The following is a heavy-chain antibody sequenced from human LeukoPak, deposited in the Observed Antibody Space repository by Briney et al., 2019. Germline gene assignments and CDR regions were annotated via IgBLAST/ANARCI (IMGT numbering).Heavy chain of an antibody. D-gene: IGHD3-22*01. CDR3: ARAGRVYDSSGYTPYYFDY. J-gene: IGHJ4*02. V-gene: IGHV4-39*01. Sequence: SETLSLTCTVSGGSIRSSYYYWGWIRQPPGKGLEWIGSIYDSGSTYYNPSLKSRVTISVDTSKNQFSLKLSSVTAADTAVYYCARAGRVYDSSGYTPYYFDYWGQGTLVTVSS. CDR2: IYDSGST. CDR1: GGSIRSSYYY.